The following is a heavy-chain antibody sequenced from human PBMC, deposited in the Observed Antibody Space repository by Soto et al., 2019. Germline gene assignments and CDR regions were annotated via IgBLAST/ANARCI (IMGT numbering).Heavy chain of an antibody. CDR3: ARPPRKKRKDFVLEPGAPSFDP. V-gene: IGHV3-21*01. D-gene: IGHD2-2*01. Sequence: ADSVKGRFTISRDNAKNSLSLQMNSLRAEDTTVYYCARPPRKKRKDFVLEPGAPSFDPWGQGTLVTVSS. J-gene: IGHJ5*02.